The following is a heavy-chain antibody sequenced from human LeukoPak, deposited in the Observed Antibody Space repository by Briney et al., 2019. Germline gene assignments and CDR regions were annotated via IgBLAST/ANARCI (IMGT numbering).Heavy chain of an antibody. V-gene: IGHV3-48*04. CDR3: ARDQWLLPGY. J-gene: IGHJ4*02. CDR2: ISSSGSTI. Sequence: GGSLRLSCAASGFTFSSYSMNWVRQAPGKGLEWVSYISSSGSTIYYADSVKGRFTISRDNAKNSLYLQMNSLRAEDTAVYYCARDQWLLPGYWGQGTLVTVSS. D-gene: IGHD5-12*01. CDR1: GFTFSSYS.